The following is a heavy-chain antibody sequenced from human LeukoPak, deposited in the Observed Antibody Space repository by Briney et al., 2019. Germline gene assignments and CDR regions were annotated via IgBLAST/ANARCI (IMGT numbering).Heavy chain of an antibody. V-gene: IGHV3-7*01. D-gene: IGHD5-18*01. CDR3: AREAGYSYGSQFDY. Sequence: GGSLRLSCAASGFTFSSYAMSWVRQAPGKGLEWVANIKQDGSEKYYVDSVKGRFTISRDNAKNSLYLQMNSLRAEDTAVYYCAREAGYSYGSQFDYWGQGTLVTVSS. J-gene: IGHJ4*02. CDR2: IKQDGSEK. CDR1: GFTFSSYA.